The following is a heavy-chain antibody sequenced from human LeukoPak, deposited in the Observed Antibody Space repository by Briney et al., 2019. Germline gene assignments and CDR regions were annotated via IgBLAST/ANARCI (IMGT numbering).Heavy chain of an antibody. J-gene: IGHJ4*02. V-gene: IGHV4-59*08. CDR1: GGSISSYY. CDR3: ARHTLSIVGASYFDY. D-gene: IGHD1-26*01. CDR2: IYYSGST. Sequence: SETLSLTCTVSGGSISSYYWSWIRQPPGEGLEWIGYIYYSGSTNYNPSLKSRVTISVDTSKNQFSLKLSSVTAADTAVYYCARHTLSIVGASYFDYWGQGTLVTVSS.